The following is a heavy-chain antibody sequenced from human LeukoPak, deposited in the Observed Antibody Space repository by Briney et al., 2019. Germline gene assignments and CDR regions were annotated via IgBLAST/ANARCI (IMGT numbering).Heavy chain of an antibody. CDR1: GFTFSSYG. CDR3: ARSGVTLTEFDY. D-gene: IGHD3-10*01. Sequence: GGSLRLSCAASGFTFSSYGMHWVRQAPGKGLEWVAVIWYDGSNKYYADSVKGRFTISRDNSKNTLYLQMNSLRAEDTAVYYCARSGVTLTEFDYWGQGTLVTVSS. J-gene: IGHJ4*02. CDR2: IWYDGSNK. V-gene: IGHV3-33*01.